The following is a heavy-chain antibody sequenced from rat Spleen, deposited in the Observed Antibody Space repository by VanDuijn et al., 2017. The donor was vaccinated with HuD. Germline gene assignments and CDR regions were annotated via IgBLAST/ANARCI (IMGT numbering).Heavy chain of an antibody. CDR3: ARLGDTHYGYNPLDA. Sequence: EVKLVESGGGLVQPGRSLKLSCAASGITFSNYYMAWVRQAPKKGLEWVATISTTGSNTYYLESVKGRFIISRDNAKSSLYLQMNSLKSEDTATYYCARLGDTHYGYNPLDAWGQGTSVTVSS. CDR2: ISTTGSNT. CDR1: GITFSNYY. V-gene: IGHV5-25*01. D-gene: IGHD1-9*01. J-gene: IGHJ4*01.